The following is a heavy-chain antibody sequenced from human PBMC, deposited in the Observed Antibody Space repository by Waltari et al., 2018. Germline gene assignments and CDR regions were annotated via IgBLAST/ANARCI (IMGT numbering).Heavy chain of an antibody. V-gene: IGHV4-4*07. CDR1: GGPISRWY. Sequence: QVQLQESGPGLVKPSETLSLTCSVSGGPISRWYWSWIRQTAGKGLEGLEWLGRIYSGGSTNYNPALKSRVTMSMDTSKNQISLKMSSVTAADTAVYYCATGSGDFDHWGQGILVIVST. CDR3: ATGSGDFDH. J-gene: IGHJ4*02. CDR2: IYSGGST. D-gene: IGHD2-15*01.